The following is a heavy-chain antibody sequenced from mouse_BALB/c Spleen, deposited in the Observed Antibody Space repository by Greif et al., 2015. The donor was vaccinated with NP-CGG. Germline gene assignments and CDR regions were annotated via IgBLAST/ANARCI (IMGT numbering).Heavy chain of an antibody. V-gene: IGHV5-15*02. CDR3: ARDYGSSYWYFDV. D-gene: IGHD1-1*01. CDR2: ISNLAYSI. CDR1: GFTFSDYG. J-gene: IGHJ1*01. Sequence: EVKVEESGGGLVQPGGSRKLSCAASGFTFSDYGMAWARQAPGKGPEWVAFISNLAYSIYYADTVTGRFTISRENAKNTLYLEMSSLRSEDTAMYYCARDYGSSYWYFDVWGAGTTVTVSS.